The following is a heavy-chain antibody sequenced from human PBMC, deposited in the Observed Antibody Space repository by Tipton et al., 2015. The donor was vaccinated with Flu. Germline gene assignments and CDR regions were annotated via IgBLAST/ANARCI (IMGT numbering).Heavy chain of an antibody. CDR3: ARVGYKSGPADDY. J-gene: IGHJ4*02. Sequence: TLSLTCAVYGGSLSGFYWTWIRQSPGKGLEWIGEINVGGTTNYNPSLKSRVTISLDTSKNQFSLRLSSVTAADTALYYCARVGYKSGPADDYWGQGTLVNVSS. CDR2: INVGGTT. V-gene: IGHV4-34*01. CDR1: GGSLSGFY. D-gene: IGHD6-19*01.